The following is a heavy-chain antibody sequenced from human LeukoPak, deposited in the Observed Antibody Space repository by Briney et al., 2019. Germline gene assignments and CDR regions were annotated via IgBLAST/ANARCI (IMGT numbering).Heavy chain of an antibody. V-gene: IGHV3-21*04. CDR3: ANNYLGSSSLDY. J-gene: IGHJ4*02. CDR1: GFTFSSYS. Sequence: PGGSLRLSCAASGFTFSSYSMNWVRQAPGKGLEWVSSISSSSSYIYYADSVKGRFTISRDNSKNTLYLQMNSLRAEDTAVYYCANNYLGSSSLDYWGQGTLVTVSS. CDR2: ISSSSSYI. D-gene: IGHD1-26*01.